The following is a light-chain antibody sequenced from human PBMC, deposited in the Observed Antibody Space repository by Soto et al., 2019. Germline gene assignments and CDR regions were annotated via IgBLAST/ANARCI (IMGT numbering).Light chain of an antibody. CDR3: QQYNGYSSWT. J-gene: IGKJ1*01. CDR2: DAS. V-gene: IGKV1-5*01. CDR1: QSISRW. Sequence: DIQMTQSPSTLSASVGDRVTITCRASQSISRWLAWYQQKPGKAPKVLIFDASILASGVPSRFSGSGSGTDFTLTLSSLQPDDFAPYYCQQYNGYSSWTFGQGTKVEIK.